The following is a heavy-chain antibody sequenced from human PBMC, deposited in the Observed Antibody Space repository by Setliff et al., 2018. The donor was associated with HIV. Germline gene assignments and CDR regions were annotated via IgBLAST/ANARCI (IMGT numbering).Heavy chain of an antibody. V-gene: IGHV4-61*01. J-gene: IGHJ3*02. CDR2: IYSTGST. CDR3: ARVQWDLLYVPDAFDI. CDR1: GDSIGTGTHY. Sequence: PSETLSLTCNVSGDSIGTGTHYWSWIRQPPGKGLEWIGYIYSTGSTNYNPSLKSRVTISVDTSKNQFSLQLSSVTAADTAVYYCARVQWDLLYVPDAFDIWGQGIMVTVSS. D-gene: IGHD1-26*01.